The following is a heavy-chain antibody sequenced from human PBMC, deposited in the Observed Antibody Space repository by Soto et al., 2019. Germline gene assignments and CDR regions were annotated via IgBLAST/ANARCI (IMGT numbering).Heavy chain of an antibody. CDR2: ISDSGGST. CDR1: GFTFSSYA. D-gene: IGHD6-6*01. J-gene: IGHJ4*02. Sequence: PGGSLRLSCAASGFTFSSYAMSWVRQAPAKGLEWVSGISDSGGSTYYADSVKGRFTISRDNSKNTLYLQMNTLRAEDTAIYYSAKDIEGRPRGFDYWGQGALVTVSS. CDR3: AKDIEGRPRGFDY. V-gene: IGHV3-23*01.